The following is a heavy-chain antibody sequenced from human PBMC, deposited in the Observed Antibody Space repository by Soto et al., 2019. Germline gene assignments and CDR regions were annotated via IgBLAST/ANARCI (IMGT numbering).Heavy chain of an antibody. Sequence: QVQLQESGPGLVKPSETLSLTCTVSGGSITNYYWTWIRQTPGKGLEWIGYVYYTGSTNYNPSLNSRVNISIDTSKNEFDLNLASVTAAEPAIYYCARVHPRRYSNSAFDYWGQGTLVTVSS. CDR3: ARVHPRRYSNSAFDY. CDR2: VYYTGST. J-gene: IGHJ4*02. CDR1: GGSITNYY. D-gene: IGHD3-9*01. V-gene: IGHV4-59*12.